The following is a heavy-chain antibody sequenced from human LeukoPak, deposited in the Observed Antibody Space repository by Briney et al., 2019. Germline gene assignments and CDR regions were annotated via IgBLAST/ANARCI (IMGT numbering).Heavy chain of an antibody. CDR1: GFTFDDYA. CDR2: ISWNSGSI. D-gene: IGHD3-22*01. Sequence: GGSLRLSCAASGFTFDDYAMHWVRQAPGKGLEWVPGISWNSGSIGYADSVKGRFTISRDNAKNSLYLQMNSLRAEDTALYYCAKADSSGFLTYYFDYWGQGTLVTVSS. V-gene: IGHV3-9*01. CDR3: AKADSSGFLTYYFDY. J-gene: IGHJ4*02.